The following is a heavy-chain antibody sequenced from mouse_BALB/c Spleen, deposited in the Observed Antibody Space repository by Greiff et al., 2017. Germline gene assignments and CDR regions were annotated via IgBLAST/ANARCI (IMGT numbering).Heavy chain of an antibody. CDR2: IWAGGST. J-gene: IGHJ4*01. CDR3: ARAGDDYYAMDY. CDR1: GFSLTSYG. Sequence: VKLMESGPGLVAPSQSLSITCTVSGFSLTSYGVHWVRQPPGKGLEWLGVIWAGGSTNYNSALMSRLSISKDNSKSQVFLKMNSLQTDDTAMYYCARAGDDYYAMDYWGQGTSVTVSS. V-gene: IGHV2-9*02.